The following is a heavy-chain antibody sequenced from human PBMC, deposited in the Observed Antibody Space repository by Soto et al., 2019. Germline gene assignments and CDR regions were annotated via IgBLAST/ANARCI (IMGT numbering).Heavy chain of an antibody. Sequence: GSLRLSCASSGFTFGIYAMSWVRQAPGKGLEWGSSISGSGGSIYYAHSVKGRFTISRDKTENTLDLQMNSLRAEDTAVYHCARVAPEYSSTPRRFDFWGQGTLVTVSS. V-gene: IGHV3-23*01. CDR2: ISGSGGSI. D-gene: IGHD6-13*01. J-gene: IGHJ4*02. CDR3: ARVAPEYSSTPRRFDF. CDR1: GFTFGIYA.